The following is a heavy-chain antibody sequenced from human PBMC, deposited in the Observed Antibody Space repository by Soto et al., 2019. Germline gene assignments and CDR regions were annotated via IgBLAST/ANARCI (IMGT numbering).Heavy chain of an antibody. J-gene: IGHJ4*02. Sequence: SETLSLTCTVSGGSIISGGYYWSLIRQHPGKGLEWIGYIYYSGSTYYNPSLKSRVTISVDTSKNQFSLKLSSVTAADTAVYYCARGLIVGVPAATNFDYWGQGTLVTVSS. CDR1: GGSIISGGYY. CDR2: IYYSGST. CDR3: ARGLIVGVPAATNFDY. D-gene: IGHD2-2*01. V-gene: IGHV4-31*03.